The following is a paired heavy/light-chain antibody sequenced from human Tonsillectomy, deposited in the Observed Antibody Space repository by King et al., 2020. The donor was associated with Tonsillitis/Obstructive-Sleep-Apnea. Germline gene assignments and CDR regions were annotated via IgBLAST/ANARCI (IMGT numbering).Light chain of an antibody. V-gene: IGLV3-1*01. CDR2: QDN. CDR3: QAWDSSLV. J-gene: IGLJ2*01. CDR1: KLGDKY. Sequence: SYELTQPPSVSVSPGQTASITCSGDKLGDKYACWYQQKPGQSPVLVIYQDNKRPSGIPERFSGSNSGNTATLTISGTQAMDEADYYCQAWDSSLVFGGGTKLTVL.
Heavy chain of an antibody. Sequence: QVQLVQSGAEVKKPGASVKVSCKASGYTFTGYYMHWVRQAPGQGLEWMGWINPNSGGTNYAQKFQGWVTMTRDTSISTAYMELSRLRSDDTAVYYCARDGVSGRTSLVRDHYFYMDVWGKGTTVTVSS. CDR1: GYTFTGYY. CDR3: ARDGVSGRTSLVRDHYFYMDV. J-gene: IGHJ6*03. V-gene: IGHV1-2*04. D-gene: IGHD3-9*01. CDR2: INPNSGGT.